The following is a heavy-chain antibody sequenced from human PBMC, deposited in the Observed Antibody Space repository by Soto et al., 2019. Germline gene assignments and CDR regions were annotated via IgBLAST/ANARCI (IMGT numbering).Heavy chain of an antibody. J-gene: IGHJ5*02. Sequence: PSETLSLTCTVSGGSISSYYWSWIRQPPGKGLEWIGYIYYSGSTNYNPSLKSRVTISVDTSKNQFSLKLSSVTAADTAVYYCPREGGSPAPLSNWFDPWGQGTLVTVSS. CDR1: GGSISSYY. CDR3: PREGGSPAPLSNWFDP. D-gene: IGHD1-26*01. CDR2: IYYSGST. V-gene: IGHV4-59*01.